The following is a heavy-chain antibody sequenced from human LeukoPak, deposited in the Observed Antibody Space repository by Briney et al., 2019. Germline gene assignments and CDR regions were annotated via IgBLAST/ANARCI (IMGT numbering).Heavy chain of an antibody. CDR1: GGTFSSYA. J-gene: IGHJ6*02. Sequence: GASVKVSCKASGGTFSSYAISWVRQAPGQGLEWMGGIIPIFGTANYAQKFQGRVKITADESTSTAYMELSSLRSEDTAVYYCARGEIAAAGTYYYYGMDVWGQGTTVTVSS. V-gene: IGHV1-69*13. CDR3: ARGEIAAAGTYYYYGMDV. CDR2: IIPIFGTA. D-gene: IGHD6-13*01.